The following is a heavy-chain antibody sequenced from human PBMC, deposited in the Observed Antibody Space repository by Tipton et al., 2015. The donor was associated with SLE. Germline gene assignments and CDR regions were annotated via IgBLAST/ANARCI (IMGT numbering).Heavy chain of an antibody. J-gene: IGHJ4*02. V-gene: IGHV3-21*03. CDR1: EFTFSSYS. CDR3: ARDKGWNYVYFDY. CDR2: ISSSSSYI. Sequence: SLRLSCAASEFTFSSYSMNWVRQAPGKGLEWVSSISSSSSYIYYADSVKGRFTISRDNAKNSLYLQMNSLRAEDTAVYYCARDKGWNYVYFDYWGQGPLVTVSS. D-gene: IGHD1-7*01.